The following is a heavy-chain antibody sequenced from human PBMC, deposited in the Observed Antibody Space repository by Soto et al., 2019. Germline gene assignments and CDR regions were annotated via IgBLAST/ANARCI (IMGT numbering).Heavy chain of an antibody. CDR1: GFTFSSYA. J-gene: IGHJ1*01. D-gene: IGHD2-21*01. CDR3: AKDSAGGGGPDVQH. Sequence: LRLSCAASGFTFSSYASSWVRQAPGKGLEWGSAISGSGGSTYYTDSVKVRFTLSRDNSKNTLYRQMNSLRAQDTAVYYCAKDSAGGGGPDVQHWGQGTLVTVSA. CDR2: ISGSGGST. V-gene: IGHV3-23*01.